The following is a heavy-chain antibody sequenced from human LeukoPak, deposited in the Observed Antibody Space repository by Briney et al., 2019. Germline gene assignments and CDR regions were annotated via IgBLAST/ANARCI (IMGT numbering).Heavy chain of an antibody. V-gene: IGHV6-1*01. Sequence: SQTLSLTCAISGDSVSSTSAAWNWIRQSPSRGLEWLGRTYYRSKWYNDYAVSVKSRITINPDTSKNQFSLQLNSVTPEDTAVYYCARDLGDYYGSGSYQRHNWFDPWGQGTLVTVSS. D-gene: IGHD3-10*01. CDR3: ARDLGDYYGSGSYQRHNWFDP. CDR2: TYYRSKWYN. CDR1: GDSVSSTSAA. J-gene: IGHJ5*02.